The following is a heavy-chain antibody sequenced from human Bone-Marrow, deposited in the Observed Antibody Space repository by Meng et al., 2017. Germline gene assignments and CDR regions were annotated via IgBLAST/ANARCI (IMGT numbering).Heavy chain of an antibody. D-gene: IGHD7-27*01. V-gene: IGHV4-39*07. CDR2: IYYNGST. CDR1: VGPISSSSYY. J-gene: IGHJ4*02. CDR3: ARDPGAGYLDY. Sequence: SETLSFTCTVPVGPISSSSYYWGWIRQPPGKGLEWIGSIYYNGSTYYNPSLKSRVTISVDTSENQFSLKLSSMTAADTAVYYCARDPGAGYLDYWGQGALVTVSS.